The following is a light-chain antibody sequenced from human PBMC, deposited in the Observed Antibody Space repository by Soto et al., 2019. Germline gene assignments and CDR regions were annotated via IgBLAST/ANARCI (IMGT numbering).Light chain of an antibody. CDR1: KSVNSN. CDR3: QQYSERWT. CDR2: GVF. Sequence: EVVMTQSPATLSVSPGERVTLSCRASKSVNSNLAWYQQKPGQPPRLLISGVFTRATGIPARFSGSGSGTEFTLTISSLQSEDFAVYFCQQYSERWTFGQGTKVEIK. V-gene: IGKV3-15*01. J-gene: IGKJ1*01.